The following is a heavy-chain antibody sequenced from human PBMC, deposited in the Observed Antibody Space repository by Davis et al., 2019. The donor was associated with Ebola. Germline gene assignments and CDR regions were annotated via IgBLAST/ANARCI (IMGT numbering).Heavy chain of an antibody. CDR2: INPNSGGT. Sequence: ASVKVSCKASGYTFTGHYIHWVRQAPGQGLEWLGWINPNSGGTTYAQKFKGRVTMTTSITTAFMELSRLTSDDAAVYYCAAGGLADNAYFHFWGQGSLVTVSS. V-gene: IGHV1-2*02. J-gene: IGHJ4*02. CDR3: AAGGLADNAYFHF. D-gene: IGHD1-14*01. CDR1: GYTFTGHY.